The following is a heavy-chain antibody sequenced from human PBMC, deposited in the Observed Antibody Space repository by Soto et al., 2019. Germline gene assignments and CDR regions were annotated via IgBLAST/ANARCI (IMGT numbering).Heavy chain of an antibody. Sequence: QVQLVQSGAEVKKPGSSVKVSCKASVGTFSSYTISWVRQAPGQGLEWMGRIIPILGIANYAQKFQGRVTITAINATSTTYMALSSLRSEDTAAYYCARGEHYYGSGACFDYWGQGTLVTVSS. J-gene: IGHJ4*02. CDR3: ARGEHYYGSGACFDY. CDR2: IIPILGIA. CDR1: VGTFSSYT. V-gene: IGHV1-69*02. D-gene: IGHD3-10*01.